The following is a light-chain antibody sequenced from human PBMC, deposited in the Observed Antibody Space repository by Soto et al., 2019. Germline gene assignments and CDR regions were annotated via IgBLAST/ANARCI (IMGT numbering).Light chain of an antibody. CDR2: GTG. V-gene: IGKV3-20*01. Sequence: EIVLTQSPGTLSLSPGQRATLSCRASQSVSRSYLAWYQHKRGQAPRLLMFGTGSRATGIPDRFSGTGSGTDFTLIINRLEPEDFAVYYCQHYGTSPWTFGQGTKVEIK. CDR1: QSVSRSY. J-gene: IGKJ1*01. CDR3: QHYGTSPWT.